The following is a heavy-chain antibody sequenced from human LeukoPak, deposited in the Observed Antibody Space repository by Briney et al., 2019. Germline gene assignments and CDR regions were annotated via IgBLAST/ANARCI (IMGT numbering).Heavy chain of an antibody. D-gene: IGHD5-18*01. Sequence: GGSLRLSCAASGFTSSSYSMNWVRQPPGKGLGWVSSISIGSSCIYYSDSLKGRFTISRVNTKNSLYLQMNGVRAEDTAVYYCARGANVDTANNWGQGTLITVSS. CDR1: GFTSSSYS. V-gene: IGHV3-21*01. CDR2: ISIGSSCI. J-gene: IGHJ4*02. CDR3: ARGANVDTANN.